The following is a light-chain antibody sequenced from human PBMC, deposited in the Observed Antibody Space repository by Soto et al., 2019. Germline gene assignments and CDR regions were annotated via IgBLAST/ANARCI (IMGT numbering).Light chain of an antibody. CDR2: EVY. J-gene: IGLJ1*01. Sequence: QSVLTQPPSASGSPRQSVTISCTGTSSDVGGYNYVSWYQHHPGKAPKLIIYEVYKRPSGVPDRFSGSKSGNTAALTVSGLQAEDEADYYCSSYVGTNSYVFGTGTKLTVL. V-gene: IGLV2-8*01. CDR3: SSYVGTNSYV. CDR1: SSDVGGYNY.